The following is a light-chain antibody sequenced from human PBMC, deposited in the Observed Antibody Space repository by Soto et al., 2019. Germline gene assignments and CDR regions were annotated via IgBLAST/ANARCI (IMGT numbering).Light chain of an antibody. CDR2: GAS. V-gene: IGKV3-20*01. CDR1: QSVTNSH. Sequence: EIVLTQSPGTLSVSPGERATLSCRASQSVTNSHLAWYQQRPGLPPRHLIYGASSRATGIPDRFSGSGSRTDFALTISYLEPEDFPVYFCQQYGYSPPGTVGQVTRLEIK. CDR3: QQYGYSPPGT. J-gene: IGKJ5*01.